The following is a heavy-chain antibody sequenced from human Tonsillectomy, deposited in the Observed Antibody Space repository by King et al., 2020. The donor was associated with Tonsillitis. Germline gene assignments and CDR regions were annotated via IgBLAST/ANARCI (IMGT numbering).Heavy chain of an antibody. V-gene: IGHV3-21*01. J-gene: IGHJ6*02. CDR2: ISSSSSYI. D-gene: IGHD3-10*01. CDR3: ARDGRFGPGRYYYYGMDV. Sequence: NWVRQAPGKGLEWVSSISSSSSYIYYSDSEKGRFTIYRDNAKNTLYLQMNSLGSEDTAVYSCARDGRFGPGRYYYYGMDVWGQGSTVTVS.